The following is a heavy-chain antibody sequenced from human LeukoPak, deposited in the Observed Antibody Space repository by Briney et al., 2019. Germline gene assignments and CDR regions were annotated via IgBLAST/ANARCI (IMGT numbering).Heavy chain of an antibody. V-gene: IGHV1-46*01. CDR1: GYTFTNYY. J-gene: IGHJ3*02. D-gene: IGHD5-24*01. Sequence: GASVKVSCKASGYTFTNYYIHWVRQAPGQGLEGMGLINPGGDNTNYAQNFQGRVTMTRDTSASTVYMELSSLRSEDTAIYYCARRDGYNDAYDIWGQGTVVTVPS. CDR2: INPGGDNT. CDR3: ARRDGYNDAYDI.